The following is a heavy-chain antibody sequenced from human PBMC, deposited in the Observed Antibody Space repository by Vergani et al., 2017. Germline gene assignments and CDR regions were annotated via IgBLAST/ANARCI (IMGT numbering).Heavy chain of an antibody. D-gene: IGHD3-9*01. CDR2: IRSKAYGGTT. J-gene: IGHJ6*02. V-gene: IGHV3-49*04. CDR3: TRDRSYYDILTGYYWAGYGMDV. Sequence: EVQLVESGGGLVQPGRSLRLSCTASGFTFGDYAMSWVRQAPGKGLEWVGFIRSKAYGGTTEYAASVKGRFTISRDDSKSIAYLQMNSLKTEDTAVYYCTRDRSYYDILTGYYWAGYGMDVWGQGTTVTVSS. CDR1: GFTFGDYA.